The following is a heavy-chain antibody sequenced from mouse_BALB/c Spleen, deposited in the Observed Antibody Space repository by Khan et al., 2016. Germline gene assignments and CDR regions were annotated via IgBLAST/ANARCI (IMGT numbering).Heavy chain of an antibody. V-gene: IGHV1-7*01. CDR2: INPHTGYT. CDR1: GYTFTSYW. CDR3: ARGDD. Sequence: QVQLQQSGTELAKPGASVKMSCKASGYTFTSYWMHWVKQRPGQGLEWIGYINPHTGYTDYNQKFKDKATLTADTSSSTAYMQLSSLTSEDSAVYYCARGDDWGQGTTLTVSS. J-gene: IGHJ2*01.